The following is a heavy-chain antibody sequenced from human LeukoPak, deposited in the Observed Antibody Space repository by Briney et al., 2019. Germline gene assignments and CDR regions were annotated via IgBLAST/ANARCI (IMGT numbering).Heavy chain of an antibody. CDR3: ARGNSSSWPLDY. CDR2: IYYSGST. D-gene: IGHD6-13*01. CDR1: GGSISSYY. Sequence: SETLSLTCTVSGGSISSYYWSWIRQPPGKGLEWIGYIYYSGSTNYNPSLKSRVTISVDTSKNQFSLKLSSVTAAETAVYYCARGNSSSWPLDYWGQGTLVTVSS. V-gene: IGHV4-59*01. J-gene: IGHJ4*02.